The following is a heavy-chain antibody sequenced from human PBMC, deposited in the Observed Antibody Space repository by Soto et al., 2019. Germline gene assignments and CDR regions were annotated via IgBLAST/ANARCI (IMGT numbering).Heavy chain of an antibody. J-gene: IGHJ4*02. CDR2: ISSSGSTI. CDR3: ARVINYYGSGSYLTYYFDY. CDR1: GFTFSDYY. Sequence: GWSLRLSCAASGFTFSDYYMSWIRQAPGKGLEWVSYISSSGSTIYYADSVKGRFTISRDNAKNSLYLQMNSLRAEDTAVYYCARVINYYGSGSYLTYYFDYWGQGTLVTVSS. D-gene: IGHD3-10*01. V-gene: IGHV3-11*01.